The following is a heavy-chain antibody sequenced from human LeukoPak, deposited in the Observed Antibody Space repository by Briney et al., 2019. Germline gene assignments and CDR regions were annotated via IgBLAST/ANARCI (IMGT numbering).Heavy chain of an antibody. CDR2: IQNDGNSK. Sequence: PGGSLRLSCAASGLTFSMPAMDWVRQAPGKGLEWVAFIQNDGNSKNYADSVKGRFTISRDTSKNTLYLQMNSLRPEDTAVYYCAKDPRTGAVSGIFYFDYWGQGTLLTVSS. CDR3: AKDPRTGAVSGIFYFDY. V-gene: IGHV3-30*02. J-gene: IGHJ4*02. CDR1: GLTFSMPA. D-gene: IGHD6-19*01.